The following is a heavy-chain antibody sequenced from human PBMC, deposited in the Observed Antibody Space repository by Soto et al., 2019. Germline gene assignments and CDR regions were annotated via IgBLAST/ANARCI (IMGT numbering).Heavy chain of an antibody. CDR2: ISYDGSNK. CDR1: GFTFSSYG. Sequence: PGGSLRLSCAASGFTFSSYGMHWVRQAPGKGLEWVAVISYDGSNKYYADSVKGRFTISRDNSKNTLYLQMNSLRAEDTAVYYCAKYLSGFIGIFFHVMDFWGQGTTVTVS. J-gene: IGHJ6*02. V-gene: IGHV3-30*18. CDR3: AKYLSGFIGIFFHVMDF. D-gene: IGHD3-9*01.